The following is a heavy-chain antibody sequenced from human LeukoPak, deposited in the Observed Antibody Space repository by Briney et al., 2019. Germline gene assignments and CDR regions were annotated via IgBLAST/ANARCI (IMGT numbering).Heavy chain of an antibody. V-gene: IGHV4-59*01. CDR1: GGSISSYY. Sequence: SETLSLTCTVSGGSISSYYWSWIRQPPGKGLEWIGYIYYSGSTNYNPSLKSRVSISVDTSKNQFSLKLSSVTAADTAVYYCARNYGGAYYLDYWGQGTLVTVSS. CDR2: IYYSGST. CDR3: ARNYGGAYYLDY. D-gene: IGHD4/OR15-4a*01. J-gene: IGHJ4*02.